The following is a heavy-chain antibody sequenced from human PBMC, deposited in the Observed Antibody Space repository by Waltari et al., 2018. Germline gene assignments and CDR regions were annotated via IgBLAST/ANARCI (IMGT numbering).Heavy chain of an antibody. J-gene: IGHJ4*02. Sequence: EVQLVESGGGLVQPGGSLRLSCAASGFTFSSSSMNWVRPAPGKGEEWVTYSSSSSSTIYYADSVKGRVTIYRENVKNSLYLQMNSLRAEDTAVYYFARDRGRGYSYGPYDYWGQGTLVTVSS. V-gene: IGHV3-48*01. D-gene: IGHD5-18*01. CDR2: SSSSSSTI. CDR1: GFTFSSSS. CDR3: ARDRGRGYSYGPYDY.